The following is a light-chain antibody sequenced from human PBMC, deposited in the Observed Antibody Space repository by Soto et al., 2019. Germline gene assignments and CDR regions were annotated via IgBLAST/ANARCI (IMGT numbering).Light chain of an antibody. Sequence: QSALTQPASVSGSPGQSITISCTGTSSDVGGYNYVSWYQQHPGKAPKLMIYDVSNRPSGVSNRFSGSKSGNTASLTISGLQPEDEADYYCSSYTSSSTYVFGTGTRSPS. J-gene: IGLJ1*01. V-gene: IGLV2-14*01. CDR3: SSYTSSSTYV. CDR1: SSDVGGYNY. CDR2: DVS.